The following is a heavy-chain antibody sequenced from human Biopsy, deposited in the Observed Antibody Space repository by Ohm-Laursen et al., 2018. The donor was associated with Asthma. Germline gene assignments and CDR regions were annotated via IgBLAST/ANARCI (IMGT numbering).Heavy chain of an antibody. D-gene: IGHD3-10*01. J-gene: IGHJ6*02. CDR3: ARAVDYSHYYGIDV. CDR2: ISVYNGNT. Sequence: SVKVSCNTSGYTFNSAGITWVRQAPGQGLEWMGGISVYNGNTKVAQKLQDRVTMITDTSTSTAYMELRSLRSDDTAVYFCARAVDYSHYYGIDVWGQGTTVTVS. V-gene: IGHV1-18*01. CDR1: GYTFNSAG.